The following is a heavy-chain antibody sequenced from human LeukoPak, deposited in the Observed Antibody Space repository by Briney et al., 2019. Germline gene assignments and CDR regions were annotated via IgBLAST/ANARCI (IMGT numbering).Heavy chain of an antibody. V-gene: IGHV4-31*11. Sequence: SETLSLTCAVHGGSFSGYYWSWIRQHPGKGLEWIGYIYYSGSTYYNPSLKSRVTISVDTSKNQFSLKLSSVTAADTAVYYCARDRWFGELLSGWFDPWGQGTLVTVSS. CDR3: ARDRWFGELLSGWFDP. D-gene: IGHD3-10*01. CDR2: IYYSGST. J-gene: IGHJ5*02. CDR1: GGSFSGYY.